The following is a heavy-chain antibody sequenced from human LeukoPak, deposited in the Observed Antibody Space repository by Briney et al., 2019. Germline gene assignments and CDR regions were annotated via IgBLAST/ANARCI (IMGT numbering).Heavy chain of an antibody. D-gene: IGHD5-24*01. CDR1: GFTFSSYG. Sequence: QPGGSLRLSCAASGFTFSSYGMSWVRQAPGKGLEWISAISGSGGSTYYADSVKGRFTISRDNSKNMLSLQMNSLRAEDTAVYYCAREMPTPDDGFDIWGQGTMVTVSP. V-gene: IGHV3-23*01. CDR2: ISGSGGST. CDR3: AREMPTPDDGFDI. J-gene: IGHJ3*02.